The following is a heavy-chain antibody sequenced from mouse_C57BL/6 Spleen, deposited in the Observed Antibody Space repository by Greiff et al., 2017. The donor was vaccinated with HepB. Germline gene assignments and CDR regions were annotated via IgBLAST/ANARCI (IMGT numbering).Heavy chain of an antibody. CDR3: ASPSYQREAWFAY. J-gene: IGHJ3*01. CDR1: GFNIKDYY. CDR2: IDPEDGET. V-gene: IGHV14-2*01. Sequence: VQLKESGAELVKPGASVKLSCTASGFNIKDYYMHWVKQRTEQGLEWIGRIDPEDGETKYAPKFQGKATITADTSSNTAYLQLSSLTSEDTAVYYCASPSYQREAWFAYWGQGTLVTVSA.